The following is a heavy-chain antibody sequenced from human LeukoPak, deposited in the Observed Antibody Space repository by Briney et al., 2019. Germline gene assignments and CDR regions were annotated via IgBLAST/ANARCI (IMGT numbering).Heavy chain of an antibody. CDR2: IYSGGST. D-gene: IGHD3-3*01. V-gene: IGHV3-66*02. CDR1: GFTVSSNY. Sequence: PGGSLRLSCAASGFTVSSNYMNWVRQAPGKGLEWVSVIYSGGSTYYADSVKGRFTISRDNSKNTLYLQMNSLRAEDTAVYYCARDQSGFLEWPFWGQGTLVTVSS. CDR3: ARDQSGFLEWPF. J-gene: IGHJ4*02.